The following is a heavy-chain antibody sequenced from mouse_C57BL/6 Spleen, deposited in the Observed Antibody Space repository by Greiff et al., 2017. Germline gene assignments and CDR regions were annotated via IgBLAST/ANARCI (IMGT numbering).Heavy chain of an antibody. CDR1: GYAFSSSW. CDR3: ARSGYYGSKDY. D-gene: IGHD1-1*01. V-gene: IGHV1-82*01. Sequence: VQLQQSGPELVKPGASVKISCKASGYAFSSSWMNWVKQRPGKGLEWIGRIYPGDGDTNYNGKFKGKATLTADKSSSTAYMQLRSLTSEDSAVYFCARSGYYGSKDYWGQGTTLTVSS. CDR2: IYPGDGDT. J-gene: IGHJ2*01.